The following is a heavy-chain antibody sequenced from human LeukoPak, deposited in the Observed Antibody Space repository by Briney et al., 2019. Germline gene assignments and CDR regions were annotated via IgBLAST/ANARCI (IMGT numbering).Heavy chain of an antibody. CDR2: ISPNSGDT. V-gene: IGHV1-2*02. Sequence: GASVKVSCKASGYTFSDNHLYWIRQAPGQGLELMGYISPNSGDTNYAQKFQGRITMTGDTSISTGYMELSSLRSDDTAVYYCARELGRNAFDTWGQGTMVTVSS. D-gene: IGHD7-27*01. CDR1: GYTFSDNH. J-gene: IGHJ3*02. CDR3: ARELGRNAFDT.